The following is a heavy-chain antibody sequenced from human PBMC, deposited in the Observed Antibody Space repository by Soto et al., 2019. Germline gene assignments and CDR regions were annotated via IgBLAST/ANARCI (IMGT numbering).Heavy chain of an antibody. Sequence: EVQLVESGGGLVQPGGSLKLSCAASGFTFSGSAMHWVRQASGKGLEWVGRIRTKVNSYATTYGASVKGRFTISRDDSKNTTYLQMNSLKTEDTAGYYGTTEPVHYWGQGTLVTVSS. D-gene: IGHD3-10*01. CDR1: GFTFSGSA. CDR3: TTEPVHY. V-gene: IGHV3-73*01. CDR2: IRTKVNSYAT. J-gene: IGHJ4*02.